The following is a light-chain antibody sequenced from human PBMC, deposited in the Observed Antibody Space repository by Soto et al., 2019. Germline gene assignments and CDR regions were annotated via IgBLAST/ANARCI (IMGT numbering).Light chain of an antibody. CDR3: QEFDYQKWQ. V-gene: IGKV3-20*01. CDR2: SVF. J-gene: IGKJ1*01. Sequence: VLARSANGLSFGRGGRVTVAVRASQSASSQYLSWYQQRPGQPPRLLIYSVFIRATGIPDRFTGSGSGSDFTLKIRRLEPEDFAVYYCQEFDYQKWQFGQGTXVEIK. CDR1: QSASSQY.